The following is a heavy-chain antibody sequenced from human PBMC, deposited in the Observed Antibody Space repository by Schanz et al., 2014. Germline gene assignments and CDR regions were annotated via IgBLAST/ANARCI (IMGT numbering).Heavy chain of an antibody. D-gene: IGHD5-12*01. CDR2: INSDDTTK. CDR3: ARDGGRDGYNLAVDV. J-gene: IGHJ3*01. V-gene: IGHV3-74*03. Sequence: EVRLVESGGGLVQSGGSLRLSCAASGFTFSSYWMHWVRQAPGKGLVWVSRINSDDTTKTYADSVKGRFIISRDSSKNTLFLQMNSLRAEDTAVYFCARDGGRDGYNLAVDVWGQGTLVTVSS. CDR1: GFTFSSYW.